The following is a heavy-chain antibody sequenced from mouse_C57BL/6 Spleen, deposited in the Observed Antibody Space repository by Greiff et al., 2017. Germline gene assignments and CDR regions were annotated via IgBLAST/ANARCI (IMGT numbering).Heavy chain of an antibody. CDR3: AKSEGYYGSSDEVAMEY. Sequence: QVQLQQPGAELVMPGASVKLSCKASGYTFTSYWMHWVKQRPGQGLEWIGEIDPSDSYTNYNQKFKGKSTLTVDKSSSTAYMQLSSLTSEDSAVYYCAKSEGYYGSSDEVAMEYWGQGTSVTVAS. D-gene: IGHD1-1*01. CDR2: IDPSDSYT. V-gene: IGHV1-69*01. CDR1: GYTFTSYW. J-gene: IGHJ4*01.